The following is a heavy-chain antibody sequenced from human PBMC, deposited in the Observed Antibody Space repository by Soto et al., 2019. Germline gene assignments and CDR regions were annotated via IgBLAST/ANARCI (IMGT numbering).Heavy chain of an antibody. CDR3: AKDTYYHDSSGFYIFDY. D-gene: IGHD3-22*01. Sequence: ASVTGSCKASGYSFTNDDIHWVRQAAGLGLEWMGWMNPGNNQHVYTQKFRGRVTVSTDTSISTTYMELSSLRAEDTAVYYCAKDTYYHDSSGFYIFDYWGQGTLVTVSS. CDR2: MNPGNNQH. V-gene: IGHV1-8*01. J-gene: IGHJ4*02. CDR1: GYSFTNDD.